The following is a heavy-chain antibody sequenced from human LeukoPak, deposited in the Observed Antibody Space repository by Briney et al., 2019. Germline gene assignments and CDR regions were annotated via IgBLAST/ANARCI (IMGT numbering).Heavy chain of an antibody. D-gene: IGHD2-2*01. Sequence: SETLSLTCAVYGGSFSGYYWSWIRQPPGKGLEWIGYIYYSGSTYYNPSLKSRVTISVDTSKNQFSLKLSSVTAADTAVYYCARVMGAECSSTSCLYYFDYWGQGTLVTVSS. CDR2: IYYSGST. CDR1: GGSFSGYY. J-gene: IGHJ4*02. V-gene: IGHV4-30-4*08. CDR3: ARVMGAECSSTSCLYYFDY.